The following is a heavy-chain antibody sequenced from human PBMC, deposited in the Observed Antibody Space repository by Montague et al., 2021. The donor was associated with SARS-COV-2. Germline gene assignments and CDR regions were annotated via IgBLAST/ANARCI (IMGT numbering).Heavy chain of an antibody. CDR3: ARRPSSGWSFVY. Sequence: SETLSLTCTVSAGSINNHYWSWIRQTPGKELEWIAYVYFSGTASYNPSLKSRVTISVDTSRNQFSLQLTSVTAADTAVYYCARRPSSGWSFVYWGQGTQVSVSS. J-gene: IGHJ4*02. D-gene: IGHD6-19*01. CDR2: VYFSGTA. CDR1: AGSINNHY. V-gene: IGHV4-59*08.